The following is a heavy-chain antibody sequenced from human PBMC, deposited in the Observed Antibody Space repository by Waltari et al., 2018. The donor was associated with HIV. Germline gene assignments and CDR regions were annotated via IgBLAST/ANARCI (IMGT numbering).Heavy chain of an antibody. V-gene: IGHV3-53*05. CDR3: TKGVKFYGP. Sequence: EVQVVTTGGRLVLPGGSLRLSCTASNFRVVYNYITWVRQTPGTGLEWVSVLYVDGTSHYSDSVRGRFIVSRDKSKNTVFLQMNYLIVEDTALYFCTKGVKFYGPWGQGTQVTVSP. CDR2: LYVDGTS. D-gene: IGHD2-21*01. J-gene: IGHJ5*02. CDR1: NFRVVYNY.